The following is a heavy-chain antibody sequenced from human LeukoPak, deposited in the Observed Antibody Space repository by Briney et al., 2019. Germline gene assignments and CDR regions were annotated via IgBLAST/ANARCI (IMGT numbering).Heavy chain of an antibody. D-gene: IGHD3-10*01. CDR3: AREGVKRGFVVAFDI. J-gene: IGHJ3*02. CDR2: ISYDGSNK. V-gene: IGHV3-30-3*01. Sequence: GRSLRLSCAASGFPFSSYAMHWFRQAPGKGLEWVAVISYDGSNKYYADSVKGRFTISRDNSKNTLYLQMNSLRAEDTAVYYCAREGVKRGFVVAFDIWGQGTMVTVSS. CDR1: GFPFSSYA.